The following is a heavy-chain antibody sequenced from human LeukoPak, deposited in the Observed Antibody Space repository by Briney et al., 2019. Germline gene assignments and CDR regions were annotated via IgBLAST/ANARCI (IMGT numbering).Heavy chain of an antibody. D-gene: IGHD3-10*01. J-gene: IGHJ5*02. Sequence: PSETLSLTCTVSGYSISSGYYWGWIRQPPGKGLEWIGNIYHDGSTYYNPSLKSRVTISVDTSKNQFSLKLSSVTAADTAVYYCARGLTLLWFGELRGPNWFDPWGQGTLVTVSS. CDR3: ARGLTLLWFGELRGPNWFDP. CDR1: GYSISSGYY. CDR2: IYHDGST. V-gene: IGHV4-38-2*02.